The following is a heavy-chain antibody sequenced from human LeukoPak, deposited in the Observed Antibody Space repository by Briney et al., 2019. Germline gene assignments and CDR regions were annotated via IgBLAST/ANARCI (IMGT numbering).Heavy chain of an antibody. CDR3: ARVRSGYDASTFDY. CDR2: IKQDGSEK. Sequence: QAGGSLRLSCAVSGFSVSGYWMTWVRQAPGKGLEWVANIKQDGSEKNYVDSVKGRFTISRDNAENSLFLQMNSLRVEDTAVYYCARVRSGYDASTFDYWGQGTLVTVSS. J-gene: IGHJ4*02. CDR1: GFSVSGYW. D-gene: IGHD5-12*01. V-gene: IGHV3-7*01.